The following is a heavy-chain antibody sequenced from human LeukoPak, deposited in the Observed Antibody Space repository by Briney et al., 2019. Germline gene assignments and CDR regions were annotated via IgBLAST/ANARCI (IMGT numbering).Heavy chain of an antibody. CDR3: ARAVGAPSYYYYYYMDV. Sequence: GASVKVSCKASGYTFTSYDINWVRQATGQGLEWMGWMNPNSGNTGYAQKFQGRVTITRNTSISTAYMELSSLRSEDTAVYYCARAVGAPSYYYYYYMDVWGKGTTVTVSS. J-gene: IGHJ6*03. V-gene: IGHV1-8*03. CDR1: GYTFTSYD. D-gene: IGHD1-26*01. CDR2: MNPNSGNT.